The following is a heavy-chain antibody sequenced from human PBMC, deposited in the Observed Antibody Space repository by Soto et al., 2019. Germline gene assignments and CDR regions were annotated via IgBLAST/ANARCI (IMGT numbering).Heavy chain of an antibody. J-gene: IGHJ4*02. D-gene: IGHD5-12*01. CDR1: GVSITSYL. V-gene: IGHV4-59*01. Sequence: KHSETLSLTCTVSGVSITSYLWSWIRQTPGKGLDWIGSISFSGATYSNPSLNGRAALSVDTSENHLSLTLNSVTSVDTAVYFCARHRRDGYKRYFEFWGQGKQVTVSS. CDR2: ISFSGAT. CDR3: ARHRRDGYKRYFEF.